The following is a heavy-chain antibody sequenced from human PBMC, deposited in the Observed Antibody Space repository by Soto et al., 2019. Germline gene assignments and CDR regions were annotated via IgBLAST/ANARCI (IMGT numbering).Heavy chain of an antibody. CDR3: AAHDSGGYYAEY. J-gene: IGHJ4*02. D-gene: IGHD3-22*01. CDR1: GDSVTISDYY. Sequence: QLQLQESGPGLMKPSETLSLTCTVSGDSVTISDYYWGWIRQPPGKGLEWIGSIHYSGSTYHNPSLKSRVTISGDTSKKQFSLKLTSVTAADAAVYYCAAHDSGGYYAEYWGQGTLVTVSA. CDR2: IHYSGST. V-gene: IGHV4-39*01.